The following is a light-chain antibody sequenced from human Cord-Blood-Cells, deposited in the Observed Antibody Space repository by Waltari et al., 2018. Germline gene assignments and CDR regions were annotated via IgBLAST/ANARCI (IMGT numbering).Light chain of an antibody. CDR2: WAS. J-gene: IGKJ1*01. V-gene: IGKV4-1*01. Sequence: DIVMTQSPHSLAVSLGERATINCKSSQSVLYSSNNKNHLAWYQQKRGQPPKLLIYWASTREFGVPDLCSDSGSGAEFTLAICRLQAEDMAVYYCQQYYSAPRTFGQGTKVEIK. CDR3: QQYYSAPRT. CDR1: QSVLYSSNNKNH.